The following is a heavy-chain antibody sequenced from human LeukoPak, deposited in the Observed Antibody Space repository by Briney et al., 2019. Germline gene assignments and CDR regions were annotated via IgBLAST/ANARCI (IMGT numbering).Heavy chain of an antibody. CDR1: GDSVSSNSVT. CDR3: ARATSMNFDY. J-gene: IGHJ4*02. CDR2: TYYRSQWKT. Sequence: SQTLSHTCGISGDSVSSNSVTWNWIRQSPSRGLEWLGRTYYRSQWKTDYSVSVKSRIVVTPDASKNQFSLQLNSVTPEDTAVYYCARATSMNFDYWSQGALVTVSS. V-gene: IGHV6-1*01.